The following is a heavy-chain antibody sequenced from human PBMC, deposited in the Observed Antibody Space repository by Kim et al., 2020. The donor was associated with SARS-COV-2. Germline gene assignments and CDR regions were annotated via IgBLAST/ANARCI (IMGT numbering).Heavy chain of an antibody. J-gene: IGHJ6*02. CDR1: GFTFSAYA. V-gene: IGHV3-23*01. D-gene: IGHD3-10*01. Sequence: GGSLRLSCAASGFTFSAYAMNWVRQAPGKGLEWVSVITGRGASTHYADSVRGRFTVSRDNSENTLYLQMNSLRVEDTAIYYCAKDRHFYGPPWDGMDVWGLGTTVTV. CDR3: AKDRHFYGPPWDGMDV. CDR2: ITGRGAST.